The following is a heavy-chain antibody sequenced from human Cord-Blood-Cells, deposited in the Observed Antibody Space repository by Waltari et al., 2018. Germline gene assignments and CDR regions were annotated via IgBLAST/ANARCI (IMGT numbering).Heavy chain of an antibody. V-gene: IGHV1-24*01. CDR2: FDPEDGET. CDR3: ATGKVSVVISSPTFDY. D-gene: IGHD3-22*01. Sequence: QVQPVRHGAEVKQPGASVKVSCKVSGDPRTALSRHCVRQAPGKGLEWMGGFDPEDGETIYAQKFQGRVTMTEDTSTDTAYMELSSLRSEDTAVYYCATGKVSVVISSPTFDYWAREPWSPSPQ. CDR1: GDPRTALS. J-gene: IGHJ4*02.